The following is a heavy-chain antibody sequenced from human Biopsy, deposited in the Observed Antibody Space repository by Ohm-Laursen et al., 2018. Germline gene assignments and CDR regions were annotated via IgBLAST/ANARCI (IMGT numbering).Heavy chain of an antibody. CDR1: GGPIDSYY. Sequence: TLSLTCTVSGGPIDSYYWSWIRQPPAKALEWIGYTYFTGRTSYNPSLKSRVTMSVNTSKKQFSLRLSSVTAADTAVYYCASAGYNPDWNFDLWGRGTRVTVSS. D-gene: IGHD5-24*01. V-gene: IGHV4-59*12. CDR3: ASAGYNPDWNFDL. J-gene: IGHJ2*01. CDR2: TYFTGRT.